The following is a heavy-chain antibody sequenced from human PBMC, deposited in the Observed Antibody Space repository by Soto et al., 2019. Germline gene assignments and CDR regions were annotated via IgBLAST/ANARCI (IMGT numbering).Heavy chain of an antibody. D-gene: IGHD4-17*01. CDR2: IYPGDSDT. CDR1: GYSFAIYW. CDR3: ARVRGDSGEHYFDY. V-gene: IGHV5-51*01. J-gene: IGHJ4*02. Sequence: EVQLVQSEAEVKKPGESLKISCKGSGYSFAIYWIAWVRQMPGKGLECMGIIYPGDSDTRYSPSFQGQVTISADKSITTAYLQWSSLKASDSAMYYCARVRGDSGEHYFDYWGQGTLVTVSS.